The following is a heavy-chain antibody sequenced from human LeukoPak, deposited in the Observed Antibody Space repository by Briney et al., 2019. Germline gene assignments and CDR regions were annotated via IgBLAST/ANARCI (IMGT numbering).Heavy chain of an antibody. Sequence: GGSLRLSCAASGFTFSSYGMHWVRQAPGKGLEWVSAISGSGGSTYYADSVKGRFTISRDNSKNTLYLQMNSLRAEDTAVYYCARGSDTAMVRVDYWGQGTLVTVSS. J-gene: IGHJ4*02. CDR1: GFTFSSYG. D-gene: IGHD5-18*01. CDR2: ISGSGGST. CDR3: ARGSDTAMVRVDY. V-gene: IGHV3-23*01.